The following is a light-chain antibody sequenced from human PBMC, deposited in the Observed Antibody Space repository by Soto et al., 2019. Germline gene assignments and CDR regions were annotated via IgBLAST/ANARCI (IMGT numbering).Light chain of an antibody. CDR2: MLS. CDR1: QSLFDRDDDKTY. Sequence: IVLTQAPLSLPVIPGEAASISCSSSQSLFDRDDDKTYLDWYLQRPGQSPQLLIYMLSHRASGVPDRFSGSGSDTDFTLKISRVEPEDVGVYYCMQRMKFPLTFXGGTKVDIK. J-gene: IGKJ4*01. V-gene: IGKV2-40*01. CDR3: MQRMKFPLT.